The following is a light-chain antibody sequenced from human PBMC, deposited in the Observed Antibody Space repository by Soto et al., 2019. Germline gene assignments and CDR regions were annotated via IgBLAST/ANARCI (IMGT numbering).Light chain of an antibody. V-gene: IGKV1-5*03. J-gene: IGKJ4*01. CDR1: QSVSGW. CDR2: SAS. Sequence: DIQMTQSPSTLSASVGDRVIITCRASQSVSGWLAWYRQKPGKAHELLIYSASTLETGVPSRFSGSGSGTDFTLTVSSLQREYFATYYCQQYERYPLTFGGGTKVEIK. CDR3: QQYERYPLT.